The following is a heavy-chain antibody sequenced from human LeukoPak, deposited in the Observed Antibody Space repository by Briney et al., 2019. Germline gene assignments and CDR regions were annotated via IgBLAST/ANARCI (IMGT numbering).Heavy chain of an antibody. J-gene: IGHJ4*02. CDR1: GFTLSDYW. CDR3: AGVY. Sequence: PGGSLRLSCAASGFTLSDYWMSWVRQAPGKGLEWVANIKPDGSEKYYVDSVKGRFTISRDNAKNSLYLQMNGLRPEDTAIYYCAGVYWGQGTQVTASS. V-gene: IGHV3-7*01. CDR2: IKPDGSEK.